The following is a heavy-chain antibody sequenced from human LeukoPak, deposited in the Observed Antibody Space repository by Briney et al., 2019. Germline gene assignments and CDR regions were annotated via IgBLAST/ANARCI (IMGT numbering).Heavy chain of an antibody. D-gene: IGHD5-12*01. CDR1: GFTFTSSA. Sequence: ASVKVSCKASGFTFTSSAMQWVRQARGQRLEWIGWIVVGSGNTNYAQKFQERVTITRDMSTSTAYMELSSLRSEDTAVYYCAADPNYVDIVATPFDYWGQGTLVIVSS. CDR2: IVVGSGNT. J-gene: IGHJ4*02. V-gene: IGHV1-58*02. CDR3: AADPNYVDIVATPFDY.